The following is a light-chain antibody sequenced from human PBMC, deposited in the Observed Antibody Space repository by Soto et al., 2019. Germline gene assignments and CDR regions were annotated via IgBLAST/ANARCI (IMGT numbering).Light chain of an antibody. V-gene: IGLV2-11*01. J-gene: IGLJ1*01. CDR3: CSYAGNCPYL. CDR1: SSDVGGYNS. Sequence: QSALTQPRSVSGSPGQSVAISCTGTSSDVGGYNSVSWYQQHPGKAPKLMIYDVTQRPSGVPDRFSGSKSGNTASLTISGLQADDEADYYCCSYAGNCPYLFGTGTKLTVL. CDR2: DVT.